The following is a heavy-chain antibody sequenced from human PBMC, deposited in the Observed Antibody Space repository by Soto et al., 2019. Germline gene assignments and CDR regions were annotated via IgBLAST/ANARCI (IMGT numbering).Heavy chain of an antibody. Sequence: GSLSVSCAAXGFTFSSYAMSWVRQAPGKGLEWVSAISGSGGSTYYADSVKGRFTISRDNSKNTLYLQMNSLRAEDTAVYYCAFDRAYCRSTSCYRGYYYYYGMDVWGQGTTVTVSS. V-gene: IGHV3-23*01. CDR2: ISGSGGST. J-gene: IGHJ6*02. CDR1: GFTFSSYA. CDR3: AFDRAYCRSTSCYRGYYYYYGMDV. D-gene: IGHD2-2*01.